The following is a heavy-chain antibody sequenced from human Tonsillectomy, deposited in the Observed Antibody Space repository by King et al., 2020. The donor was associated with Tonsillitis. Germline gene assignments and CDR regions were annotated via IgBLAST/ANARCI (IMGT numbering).Heavy chain of an antibody. CDR3: VREGVTVAGTRWNWFDP. D-gene: IGHD6-19*01. CDR2: IYTSGST. V-gene: IGHV4-61*02. CDR1: GGSISSGAYY. J-gene: IGHJ5*02. Sequence: VQLQESGPGLVKPSQTLSLNCSVSGGSISSGAYYWAWIRQPAGKGLEWIGRIYTSGSTNYNPSLKSRVTLSLDTSKNQFSLKLTPVTAADTALHYCVREGVTVAGTRWNWFDPWGQGTLVTVSS.